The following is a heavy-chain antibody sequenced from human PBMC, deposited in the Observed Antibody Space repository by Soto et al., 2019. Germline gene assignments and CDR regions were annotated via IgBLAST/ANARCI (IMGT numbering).Heavy chain of an antibody. CDR2: ISVDNGDT. CDR3: ARFRIEHSYMSYFFDS. CDR1: GYTFSQYG. D-gene: IGHD3-10*01. Sequence: QVQLVQSGDEVKKPGASVKVSCKASGYTFSQYGITWVRQAPGQGLEWMAWISVDNGDTNYAQKFQARATMTTDTATSTVYMELRSLTSDDTALYYWARFRIEHSYMSYFFDSWGQGTLVTVSS. V-gene: IGHV1-18*01. J-gene: IGHJ4*02.